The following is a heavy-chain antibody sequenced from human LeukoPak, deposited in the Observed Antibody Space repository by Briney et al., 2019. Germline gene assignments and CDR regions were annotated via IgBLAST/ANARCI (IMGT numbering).Heavy chain of an antibody. Sequence: PSETLSLTCTVSGGSISSGDYYWSWIRQPPGKGLEWIGYIYYSGSTYYNPSLKSRVTISVDTSKNQFSLKLSSVTAADTAVYYCARGFGRPVARLGNYLDYWGQGTLVTVSS. CDR3: ARGFGRPVARLGNYLDY. D-gene: IGHD6-19*01. J-gene: IGHJ4*02. CDR1: GGSISSGDYY. V-gene: IGHV4-30-4*01. CDR2: IYYSGST.